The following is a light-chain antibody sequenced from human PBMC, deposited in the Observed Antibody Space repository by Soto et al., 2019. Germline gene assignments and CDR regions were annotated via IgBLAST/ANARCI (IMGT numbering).Light chain of an antibody. Sequence: DIQMTQSPSSVSASVGDRVTITCRASQGIGSWLAWYQQKPGKAPNLLICAASSLQSGVPSRFSGSGSGTDFTLTIGSLQPEDFANYYCQQANSFPWTFGQGTKVEIK. CDR1: QGIGSW. CDR2: AAS. V-gene: IGKV1-12*01. J-gene: IGKJ1*01. CDR3: QQANSFPWT.